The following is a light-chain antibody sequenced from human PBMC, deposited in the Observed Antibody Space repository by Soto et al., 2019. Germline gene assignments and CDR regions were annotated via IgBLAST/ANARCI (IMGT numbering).Light chain of an antibody. V-gene: IGLV1-51*01. J-gene: IGLJ1*01. Sequence: QSVLTQPPSVSAAPGQKVAISCSGSSSNIGGNSVSWYQQLPGTAPKLLIYDDNKRPSGIPDRFSGSKSGTSATLGITGFQTGDEADYYCGSWDSSLSAYVFGTGTKVT. CDR3: GSWDSSLSAYV. CDR1: SSNIGGNS. CDR2: DDN.